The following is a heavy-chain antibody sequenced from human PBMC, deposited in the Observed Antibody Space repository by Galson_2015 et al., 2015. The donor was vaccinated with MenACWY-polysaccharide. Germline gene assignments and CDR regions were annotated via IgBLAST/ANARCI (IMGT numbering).Heavy chain of an antibody. D-gene: IGHD6-19*01. CDR1: GFTFINYA. Sequence: SLRLSCAASGFTFINYAMTWVRQAPGQGLEWVSSISGADGSTYHSDSVKGRFTISRDNSKNTVLLQMNSLRVEDTAVYFCAKDGPGGWLPPHSFDSWGQGSLVTVSS. CDR2: ISGADGST. CDR3: AKDGPGGWLPPHSFDS. J-gene: IGHJ4*02. V-gene: IGHV3-23*01.